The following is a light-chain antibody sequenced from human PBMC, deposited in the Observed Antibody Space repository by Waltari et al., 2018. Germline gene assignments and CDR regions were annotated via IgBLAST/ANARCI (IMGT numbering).Light chain of an antibody. CDR2: DVT. J-gene: IGLJ2*01. CDR3: SSYSRGSSFVL. CDR1: SGDIGGFAL. V-gene: IGLV2-23*02. Sequence: QSALTQPASVSGSPGQSITISCTGTSGDIGGFALVSWYQQHPGKVPRLLIYDVTTRPSGVSSRVSGSKSDNSATLTISALQTEDEADYYCSSYSRGSSFVLFGGGTRLTVL.